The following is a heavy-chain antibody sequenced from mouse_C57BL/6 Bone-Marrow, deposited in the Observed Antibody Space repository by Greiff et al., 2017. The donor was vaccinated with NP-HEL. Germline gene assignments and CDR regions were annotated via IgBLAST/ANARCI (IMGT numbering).Heavy chain of an antibody. J-gene: IGHJ2*01. CDR2: IDPENGDT. CDR1: GFNIKDDY. CDR3: TTYYYGSSY. V-gene: IGHV14-4*01. D-gene: IGHD1-1*01. Sequence: EVQLQQSGAELVRPGASVKLSCTASGFNIKDDYMHWVKQRPEQGLEWIGWIDPENGDTEYASKFQGKATIIADTSSNTAYLQLSSLTSEYTAVYYCTTYYYGSSYWGQGTTLTVSS.